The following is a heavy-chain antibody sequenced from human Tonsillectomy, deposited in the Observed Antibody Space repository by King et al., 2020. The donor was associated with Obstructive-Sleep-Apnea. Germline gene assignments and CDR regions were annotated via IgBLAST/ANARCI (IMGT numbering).Heavy chain of an antibody. CDR2: IYYSGST. V-gene: IGHV4-30-4*01. CDR1: GGSISSGDYY. J-gene: IGHJ5*02. D-gene: IGHD2-15*01. CDR3: ARESRYCSGGSCSRPFDP. Sequence: QVQLQESGPGLVKPSQTLSLTCTVSGGSISSGDYYWSWIRQPPGKGLEWIGYIYYSGSTYYNPSLKSRVTISVDTSKNRFSLKLSSVTAADTAVYYCARESRYCSGGSCSRPFDPWGQGTLVTVSS.